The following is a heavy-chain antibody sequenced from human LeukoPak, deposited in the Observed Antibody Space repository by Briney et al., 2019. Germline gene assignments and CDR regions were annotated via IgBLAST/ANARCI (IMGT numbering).Heavy chain of an antibody. J-gene: IGHJ4*02. V-gene: IGHV4-59*01. Sequence: SETLSHTCTVSGGSISSYYWSWIRQPPGKGLEWIGYISYSGSTTNYNPSLKSRVTISVDTSKNQFSLKLSSVTAADTAVYYCARRVSTMTQFDYWGQGTLVTVSS. D-gene: IGHD2-2*01. CDR3: ARRVSTMTQFDY. CDR1: GGSISSYY. CDR2: ISYSGSTT.